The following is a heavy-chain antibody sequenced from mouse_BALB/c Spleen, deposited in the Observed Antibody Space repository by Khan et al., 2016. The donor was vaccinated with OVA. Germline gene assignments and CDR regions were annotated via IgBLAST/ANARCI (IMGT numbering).Heavy chain of an antibody. CDR2: IVPYNGGN. Sequence: VQLQQSAPELMKPGASAKVSCKASCYSFTDYNMFWLKQSHGKHLLWIVYIVPYNGGNIYNQKFKGNATLTVDKSSTTAFMHLNSLTSVDTAVYYCAVIYYCGSGFEYWGQGTTVTVSS. CDR3: AVIYYCGSGFEY. J-gene: IGHJ2*01. CDR1: CYSFTDYN. D-gene: IGHD1-1*01. V-gene: IGHV1S135*01.